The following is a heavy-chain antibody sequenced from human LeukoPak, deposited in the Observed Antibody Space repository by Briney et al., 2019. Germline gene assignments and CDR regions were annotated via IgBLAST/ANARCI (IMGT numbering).Heavy chain of an antibody. CDR3: AKDRITNFDY. CDR1: GFTFSTDA. J-gene: IGHJ4*02. Sequence: PGGSLRLSCAASGFTFSTDAMSWVRQAPGKGLEWVSGISASGGSTFYADSVKGRFTVSRDNSKNTLYLQMNSLSAEDTAVYYCAKDRITNFDYWGQGTLVTVSS. CDR2: ISASGGST. V-gene: IGHV3-23*01.